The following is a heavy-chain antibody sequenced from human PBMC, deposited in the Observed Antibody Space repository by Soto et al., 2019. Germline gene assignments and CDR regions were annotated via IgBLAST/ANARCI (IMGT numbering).Heavy chain of an antibody. CDR1: GDSVSTGY. CDR3: AGSYYDTTGFAVGP. J-gene: IGHJ5*02. D-gene: IGHD1-26*01. Sequence: QMQLQESGPGLVKPSETLSLTCTVSGDSVSTGYWSWIRQPPGKALEWIGFMYFGGSFNYNPSLTSRFTISVETSKNPFSMEVTSVTAADTAVYYCAGSYYDTTGFAVGPWGQGTLVIVSS. V-gene: IGHV4-59*02. CDR2: MYFGGSF.